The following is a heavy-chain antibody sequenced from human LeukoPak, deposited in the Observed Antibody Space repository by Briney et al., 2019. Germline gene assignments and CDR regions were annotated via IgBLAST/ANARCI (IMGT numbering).Heavy chain of an antibody. CDR2: ISGSGGRT. CDR1: GFTFSSHA. CDR3: AQSTSMRYFFDL. V-gene: IGHV3-23*01. D-gene: IGHD2-8*01. Sequence: GGSLRLSCAASGFTFSSHALSWVRQAPGKGLEWVSTISGSGGRTFFADSVKGRFTVSRDNSVFLQMNSLRAEDTALYYCAQSTSMRYFFDLWGRGTLVTVSS. J-gene: IGHJ2*01.